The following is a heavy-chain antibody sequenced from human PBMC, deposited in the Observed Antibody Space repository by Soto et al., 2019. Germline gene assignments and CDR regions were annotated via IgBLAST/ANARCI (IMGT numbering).Heavy chain of an antibody. J-gene: IGHJ5*02. CDR1: GYTFTSYD. CDR3: ARGIKYGAYSRWFDP. D-gene: IGHD4-17*01. CDR2: LNPTSGNT. Sequence: QVQLVQSGAEVKKPGASVKVSCKASGYTFTSYDINWVRQATGQGLEYLGGLNPTSGNTANVQKFQGRVTMTWDTSITTAYMELSSLRSEDTAVYFCARGIKYGAYSRWFDPWGQGTLVTVSS. V-gene: IGHV1-8*01.